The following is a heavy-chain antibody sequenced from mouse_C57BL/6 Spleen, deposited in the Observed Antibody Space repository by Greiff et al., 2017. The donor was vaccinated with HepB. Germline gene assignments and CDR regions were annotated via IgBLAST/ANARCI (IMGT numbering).Heavy chain of an antibody. CDR3: ARLGTTAFDY. V-gene: IGHV1-26*01. D-gene: IGHD1-2*01. Sequence: EVQLQQSGPELVKPGASVKISCKASGYTFTDYYMNWVKQSHGKSLESIGDINPNNGGTSYNQKFKGKATLTVDKSSSTAYMELRSLTSEDSAVYYCARLGTTAFDYWGQGTTLTVSS. J-gene: IGHJ2*01. CDR1: GYTFTDYY. CDR2: INPNNGGT.